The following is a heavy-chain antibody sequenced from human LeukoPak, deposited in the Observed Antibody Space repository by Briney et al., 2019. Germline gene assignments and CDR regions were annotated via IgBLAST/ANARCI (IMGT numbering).Heavy chain of an antibody. V-gene: IGHV3-30*03. CDR3: AGHFGAWHYFDY. J-gene: IGHJ4*02. CDR1: GFTFSSYG. Sequence: PGGSLRLSCAASGFTFSSYGMHWVRQAPGKGLEWVAVISYDGSTKYSTDSVQGRFTISRDNSKNTLYLQMNSLRPEDTAVYYCAGHFGAWHYFDYWGQGTLVTVSS. CDR2: ISYDGSTK. D-gene: IGHD3-3*01.